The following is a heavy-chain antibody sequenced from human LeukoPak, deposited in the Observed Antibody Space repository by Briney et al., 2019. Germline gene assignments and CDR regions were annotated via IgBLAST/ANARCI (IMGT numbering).Heavy chain of an antibody. CDR2: LYDTGNT. V-gene: IGHV4-38-2*01. CDR3: ARVQYTSGWYRWWFDP. CDR1: GYSITSGYN. Sequence: SETLSLTCAVSGYSITSGYNWGWIRQPPGKGLEWIGTLYDTGNTYYNPSLKSRVTISLDTYKNQFSLKLRSVTAADTAVYYCARVQYTSGWYRWWFDPWGQGTLVTVSS. J-gene: IGHJ5*02. D-gene: IGHD6-19*01.